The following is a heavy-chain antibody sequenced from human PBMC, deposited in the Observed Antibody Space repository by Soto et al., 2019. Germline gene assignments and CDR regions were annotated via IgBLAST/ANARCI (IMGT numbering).Heavy chain of an antibody. D-gene: IGHD5-12*01. CDR2: IIPIFGTA. V-gene: IGHV1-69*01. Sequence: QVQLVQSGAEVKKPGSSVKVSCKASGGTFSSYAISWVRQAPGQGLEWMGGIIPIFGTANYAQKFQGRVTITAEESTSTAYVELSSLRSEDTAVYYCAGLARPRERARWLQKSGGGWFDPWGQGTLVTVSS. J-gene: IGHJ5*02. CDR3: AGLARPRERARWLQKSGGGWFDP. CDR1: GGTFSSYA.